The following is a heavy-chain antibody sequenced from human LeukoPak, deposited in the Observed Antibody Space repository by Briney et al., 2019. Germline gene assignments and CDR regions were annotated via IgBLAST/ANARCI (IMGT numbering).Heavy chain of an antibody. J-gene: IGHJ4*02. CDR1: GGSISSTGHY. Sequence: SETLSLTCSVSGGSISSTGHYWGWIRQSPEKGLDWIGSICSNGNTCYNPSVKSRVTMSVDTSKNQFSLKLTSMTAAETAVYYCARSATVTTGYFDYWGQGALVTVSS. CDR2: ICSNGNT. CDR3: ARSATVTTGYFDY. D-gene: IGHD4-17*01. V-gene: IGHV4-39*07.